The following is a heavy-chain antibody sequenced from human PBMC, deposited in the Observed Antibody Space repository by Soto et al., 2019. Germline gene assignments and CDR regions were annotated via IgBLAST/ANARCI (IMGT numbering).Heavy chain of an antibody. CDR3: ARGGAVAGMFYYYYGMDV. D-gene: IGHD6-19*01. CDR1: GGSISIYY. V-gene: IGHV4-59*01. CDR2: IYYSGST. J-gene: IGHJ6*02. Sequence: SGTLSLTCTVSGGSISIYYWGWIRQPPGKGLEWIGYIYYSGSTNYNPSLKSRVTISVDTSKNQFSLKLSSVTAADTAVYYCARGGAVAGMFYYYYGMDVWGQGTTVTVSS.